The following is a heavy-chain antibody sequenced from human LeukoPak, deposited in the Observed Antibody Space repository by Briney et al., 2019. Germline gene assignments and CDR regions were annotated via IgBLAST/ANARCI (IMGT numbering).Heavy chain of an antibody. J-gene: IGHJ4*01. CDR1: GYTFTSFG. D-gene: IGHD6-13*01. CDR3: ASRPGASSSWYSADY. Sequence: ASVKVSCKASGYTFTSFGITWVRQAPGQGLEWMGWISAYNGNTNYAQKLQGRVTMTTDTSTSTAYMELRSLRSDDTAVYYCASRPGASSSWYSADYWGQGTLVTVSS. V-gene: IGHV1-18*01. CDR2: ISAYNGNT.